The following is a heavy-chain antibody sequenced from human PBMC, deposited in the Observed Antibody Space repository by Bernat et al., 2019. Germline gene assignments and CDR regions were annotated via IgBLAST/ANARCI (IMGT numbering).Heavy chain of an antibody. D-gene: IGHD3-3*01. Sequence: EVQLVESGGGLVQPGGSLRHSCAASGFTFSSYWMSWVRQAPGKGLEWVANIKQDGSEKYYVDSVKGRFTISRDNAKNSLYLQMNSLRAEDTAVYYCARDVGRWSAEEDAFDIWGQGTMVTVSS. CDR2: IKQDGSEK. CDR1: GFTFSSYW. CDR3: ARDVGRWSAEEDAFDI. V-gene: IGHV3-7*01. J-gene: IGHJ3*02.